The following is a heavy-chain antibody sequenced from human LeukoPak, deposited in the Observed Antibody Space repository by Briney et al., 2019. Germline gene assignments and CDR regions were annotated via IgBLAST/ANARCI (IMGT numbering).Heavy chain of an antibody. CDR1: GFTFSSYW. V-gene: IGHV3-7*01. J-gene: IGHJ3*01. D-gene: IGHD4-11*01. CDR2: IKEDGSEK. Sequence: GGSLRLSCAAWGFTFSSYWMSWVRQAPGKGPEFVANIKEDGSEKSYVDSVKGRFTISRDNAKNSVSLQMNSLRAEDTAVYYCASDPGYSEFDVWGQGAMVIVSS. CDR3: ASDPGYSEFDV.